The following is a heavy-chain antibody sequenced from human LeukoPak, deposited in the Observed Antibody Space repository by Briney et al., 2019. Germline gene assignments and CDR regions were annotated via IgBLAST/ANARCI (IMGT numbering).Heavy chain of an antibody. CDR1: GYSFTSYW. Sequence: GESLKISFKGSGYSFTSYWIGWVRQMPGKGLEWMGIIYPGDSDTRYSPSFQGQVTISADKSISTAYLQWSSLKASDTAMYYCARLVNASDFWSGYSPYYGMDVWGQGTTVTVSS. V-gene: IGHV5-51*01. CDR3: ARLVNASDFWSGYSPYYGMDV. D-gene: IGHD3-3*01. CDR2: IYPGDSDT. J-gene: IGHJ6*02.